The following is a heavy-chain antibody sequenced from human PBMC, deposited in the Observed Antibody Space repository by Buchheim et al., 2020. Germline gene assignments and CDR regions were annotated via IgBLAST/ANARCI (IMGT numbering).Heavy chain of an antibody. J-gene: IGHJ4*02. Sequence: QVQLVESGGGVVQPGRSLRLSCAASGFTFSSYAMHWVRQAPGKGLEWVAVISYDGSNKYYADSVKGRFTISRDNSTNKLYLQMNSLRAEDTAVYYCARDPSVVVVAATVDYWGQGTL. CDR3: ARDPSVVVVAATVDY. V-gene: IGHV3-30*04. CDR1: GFTFSSYA. CDR2: ISYDGSNK. D-gene: IGHD2-15*01.